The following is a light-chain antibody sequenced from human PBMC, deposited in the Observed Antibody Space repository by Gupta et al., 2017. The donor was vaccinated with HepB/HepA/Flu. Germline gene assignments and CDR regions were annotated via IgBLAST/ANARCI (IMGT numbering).Light chain of an antibody. J-gene: IGKJ2*01. CDR2: DVF. CDR1: QTIGNF. CDR3: QQRFSWPAT. V-gene: IGKV3-11*01. Sequence: EVVLTQSPVILSLSPGESATLSCRASQTIGNFLAWYQQRPGQAPRLLIYDVFNMATGIPARFSGSASGTDFTLTISSLEPEDFAVYYCQQRFSWPATFGQGTKLEIK.